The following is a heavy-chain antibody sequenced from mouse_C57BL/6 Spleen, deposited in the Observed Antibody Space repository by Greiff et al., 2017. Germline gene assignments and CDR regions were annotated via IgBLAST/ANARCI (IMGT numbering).Heavy chain of an antibody. CDR2: INPYNGDT. J-gene: IGHJ4*01. CDR1: GYSFTGYF. CDR3: ARSIYYGNYDYAMDY. Sequence: EVKLQQSGPELVKPGDSVKISCKASGYSFTGYFMNWVMQSHGKSLEWIGRINPYNGDTFYNQKFKGKATLTVDKSSSTAHMELRSLTSEDSAVYYCARSIYYGNYDYAMDYWGQGTSVTVSS. V-gene: IGHV1-20*01. D-gene: IGHD2-1*01.